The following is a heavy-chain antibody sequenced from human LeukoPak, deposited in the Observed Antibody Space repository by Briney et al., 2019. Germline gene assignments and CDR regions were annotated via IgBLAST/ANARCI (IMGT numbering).Heavy chain of an antibody. CDR2: ISSSGST. J-gene: IGHJ3*02. Sequence: PSETLSLTCTVSGDSISSGDYYWSWIRQPAGKGLEWIGRISSSGSTNYNPSLKSRVTISVDTSKNQFSLKLSSVTAADTAVYYCARALRYSSSWGAFDIWGQGTMVTVSS. CDR3: ARALRYSSSWGAFDI. V-gene: IGHV4-61*02. CDR1: GDSISSGDYY. D-gene: IGHD6-13*01.